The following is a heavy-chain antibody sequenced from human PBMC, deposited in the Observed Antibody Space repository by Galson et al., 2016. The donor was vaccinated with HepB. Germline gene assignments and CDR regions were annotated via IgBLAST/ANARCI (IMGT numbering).Heavy chain of an antibody. CDR3: ARDANWGAFGYGMDV. CDR2: IYHGGGSGGT. V-gene: IGHV4-59*01. D-gene: IGHD7-27*01. J-gene: IGHJ6*02. Sequence: SETLSLTCTVSGASISSYYWNWIRQPPGKGLEWIGYIYHGGGSGGTSYNPSLKSRVTISVDTSKNQLSLKLTFVTAADTAVYFCARDANWGAFGYGMDVWGQGTTVTVSS. CDR1: GASISSYY.